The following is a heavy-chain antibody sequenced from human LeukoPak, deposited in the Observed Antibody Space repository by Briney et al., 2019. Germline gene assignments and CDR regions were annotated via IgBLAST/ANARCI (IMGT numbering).Heavy chain of an antibody. CDR3: ARGYHSDTSGYYPWYFDL. CDR2: IYSSGST. CDR1: GGSISTYY. D-gene: IGHD3-22*01. J-gene: IGHJ2*01. Sequence: RTSETLSLTCIVSGGSISTYYWSWIRQPPGMGLEWIGYIYSSGSTTYNPSLKSRVTISVDTSKNEFSLRLTSVTAADTAVYYCARGYHSDTSGYYPWYFDLWGRGTLVTVSS. V-gene: IGHV4-59*01.